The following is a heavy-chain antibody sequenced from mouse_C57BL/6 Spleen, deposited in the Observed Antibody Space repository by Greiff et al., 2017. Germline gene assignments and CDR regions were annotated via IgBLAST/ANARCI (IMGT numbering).Heavy chain of an antibody. V-gene: IGHV3-6*01. CDR1: GYSITSGYY. J-gene: IGHJ2*01. CDR2: ISYDGSN. CDR3: AREGNGYPFDY. D-gene: IGHD2-2*01. Sequence: EVKLMESGPGLVKPSQSLSLTCSVTGYSITSGYYWNWIRQFPGNKLEWMGYISYDGSNNYNPSLKNRISITRDTSKNQFFLKLNSVTTEDTATYYCAREGNGYPFDYWGQGTTLTVSS.